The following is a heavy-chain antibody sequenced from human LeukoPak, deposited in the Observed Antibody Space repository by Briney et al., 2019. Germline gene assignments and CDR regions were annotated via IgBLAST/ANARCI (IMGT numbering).Heavy chain of an antibody. D-gene: IGHD3-10*01. V-gene: IGHV4-30-4*01. CDR3: ARAHGSPSVRLFDS. Sequence: PSETLSLTCTVSGVSISSGDYYWRWIRQPPGKVLEWIGYVYHSGSTYYSPPLRNRVTLSVDTSKNQFSLKLSSVTAADTAVYYCARAHGSPSVRLFDSWGQGTLVTVSS. CDR1: GVSISSGDYY. J-gene: IGHJ4*02. CDR2: VYHSGST.